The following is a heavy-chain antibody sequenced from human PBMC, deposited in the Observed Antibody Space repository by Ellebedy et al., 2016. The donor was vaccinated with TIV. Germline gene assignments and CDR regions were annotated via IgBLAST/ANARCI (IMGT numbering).Heavy chain of an antibody. J-gene: IGHJ4*02. D-gene: IGHD3-10*01. CDR2: INHSGSS. V-gene: IGHV4-34*01. CDR1: GGSFSGYY. CDR3: ARAPPSSGTLFY. Sequence: SETLSLXXAVYGGSFSGYYWSWIRQPPGKGLEWIGEINHSGSSNYNPSLKSRVTISVDTSKNQFSLKLSSVTAADTAFYYCARAPPSSGTLFYWGQGTLVTVSS.